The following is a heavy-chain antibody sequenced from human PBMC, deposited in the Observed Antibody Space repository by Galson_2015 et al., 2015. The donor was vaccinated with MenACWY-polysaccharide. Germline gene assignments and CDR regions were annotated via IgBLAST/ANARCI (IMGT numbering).Heavy chain of an antibody. Sequence: SLRLSCAASGLTFSRYGINWVRQVPGKGLAWVAFIQDDGSERYYADSVKGRFTISRDNTKNTLSLQMNSQRTEETAVYYCAKDWGTSYSPINSWGQGSLVTVSS. CDR1: GLTFSRYG. CDR3: AKDWGTSYSPINS. CDR2: IQDDGSER. J-gene: IGHJ4*02. D-gene: IGHD2-15*01. V-gene: IGHV3-30*02.